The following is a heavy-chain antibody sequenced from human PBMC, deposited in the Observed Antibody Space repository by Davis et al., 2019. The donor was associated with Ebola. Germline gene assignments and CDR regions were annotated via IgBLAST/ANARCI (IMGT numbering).Heavy chain of an antibody. CDR3: ARVREYGMDV. CDR1: EFTFRDYS. CDR2: ISSSSSTI. J-gene: IGHJ6*02. Sequence: GGSLRLSCVASEFTFRDYSINWVRQAPGKGLEWVSYISSSSSTIYYADSAKGRFTISRDNAKNSLYLQMNSLRAEDTAVYYCARVREYGMDVWGQGTTVTVSS. V-gene: IGHV3-48*04. D-gene: IGHD1-26*01.